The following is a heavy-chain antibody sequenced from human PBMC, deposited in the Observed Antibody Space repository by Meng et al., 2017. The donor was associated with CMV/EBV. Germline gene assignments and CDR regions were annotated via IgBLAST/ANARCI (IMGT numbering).Heavy chain of an antibody. V-gene: IGHV4-39*07. CDR1: GGSISSSSYY. CDR3: ARGGRYDSSGHELDY. J-gene: IGHJ4*02. D-gene: IGHD3-22*01. Sequence: SDTLSLTCTVSGGSISSSSYYWGWIRQPPGKGLEWIGSIYYSGSTYYNPSLKSRVTISVDTSKNQFSLKLSSVTAADTAVYYCARGGRYDSSGHELDYWGQGTLVTVSS. CDR2: IYYSGST.